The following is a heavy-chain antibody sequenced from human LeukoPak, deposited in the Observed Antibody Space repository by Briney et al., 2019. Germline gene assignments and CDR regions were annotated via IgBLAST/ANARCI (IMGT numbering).Heavy chain of an antibody. CDR2: ISSSSSYI. Sequence: PGGSLRLSCAASGFTFSSYSMNWVRQAPGKGLEWVSSISSSSSYIYYADSVKGRFTISRDNAKNSLYLQMSSLRAEDTAVYYCASDYVWGSYRPYYFDYWGQGTLVTVSS. J-gene: IGHJ4*02. V-gene: IGHV3-21*01. CDR1: GFTFSSYS. D-gene: IGHD3-16*02. CDR3: ASDYVWGSYRPYYFDY.